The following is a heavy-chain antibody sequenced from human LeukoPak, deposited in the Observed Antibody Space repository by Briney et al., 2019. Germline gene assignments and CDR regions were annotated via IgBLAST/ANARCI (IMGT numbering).Heavy chain of an antibody. V-gene: IGHV1-69*04. CDR2: IIPILGIA. Sequence: ASVKVSCKASGYTFTSYAISWVRQAPGQGLEWMGRIIPILGIANYAQKFQGRVTITADESTSTAYMELSSLRSEDTAVYYCARVLDSSGYYYLVSWGQGTMVTVSS. J-gene: IGHJ3*01. D-gene: IGHD3-22*01. CDR3: ARVLDSSGYYYLVS. CDR1: GYTFTSYA.